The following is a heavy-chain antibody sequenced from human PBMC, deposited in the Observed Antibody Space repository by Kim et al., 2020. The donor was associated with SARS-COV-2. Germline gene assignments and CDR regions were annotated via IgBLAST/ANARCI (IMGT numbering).Heavy chain of an antibody. V-gene: IGHV1-69*02. J-gene: IGHJ4*02. Sequence: SVKVSCKASGGTFSSYTISWVRQAPGQGLEWMGRIIPILGIANYAQKFQGRVTITADKSTSTAYMELSSLRSEDTAVYYCARRGLISSSWYGVDYWGQGTLVTVSS. D-gene: IGHD6-13*01. CDR2: IIPILGIA. CDR1: GGTFSSYT. CDR3: ARRGLISSSWYGVDY.